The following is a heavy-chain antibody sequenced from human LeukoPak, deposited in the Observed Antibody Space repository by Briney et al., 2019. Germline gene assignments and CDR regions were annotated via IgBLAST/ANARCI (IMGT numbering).Heavy chain of an antibody. CDR2: ISAYNGNT. CDR3: ARERVGSGWYGGYYYYYYMDV. V-gene: IGHV1-18*01. J-gene: IGHJ6*03. D-gene: IGHD6-19*01. CDR1: GYTFRQYS. Sequence: GASVKVSCKASGYTFRQYSISWVRQAPGQGLEWMGWISAYNGNTNYAQKLQGRVTMTTDTSTSTAYMELRSLRSDDTAVYYCARERVGSGWYGGYYYYYYMDVWGKGTTVTISS.